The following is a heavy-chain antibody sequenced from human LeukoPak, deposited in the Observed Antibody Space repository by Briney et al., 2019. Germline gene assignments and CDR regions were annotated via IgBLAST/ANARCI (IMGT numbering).Heavy chain of an antibody. D-gene: IGHD5-18*01. CDR2: INSDGSIT. J-gene: IGHJ6*02. CDR3: ARDAVDTANAV. V-gene: IGHV3-74*01. CDR1: GFAVGSNY. Sequence: GGSLRLSCVASGFAVGSNYMSWVRQAPGKGLEWVSHINSDGSITSYADSVKGQFTISRDNAKNTLYLQMNSLRAEDTAVYYCARDAVDTANAVWGQGTTVTVSS.